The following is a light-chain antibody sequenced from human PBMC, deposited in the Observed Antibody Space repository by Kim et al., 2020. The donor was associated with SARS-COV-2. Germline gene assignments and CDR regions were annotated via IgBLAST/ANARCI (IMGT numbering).Light chain of an antibody. CDR1: KLGDKY. V-gene: IGLV3-1*01. Sequence: VSPGQTASITCSGDKLGDKYARWYQQKPGQSPVLVIYQYSKRPSGIPERISGSNSGNTATLTISGTQAMDEADYYCQAWDSSKVVFGGGTQLTVL. CDR2: QYS. J-gene: IGLJ2*01. CDR3: QAWDSSKVV.